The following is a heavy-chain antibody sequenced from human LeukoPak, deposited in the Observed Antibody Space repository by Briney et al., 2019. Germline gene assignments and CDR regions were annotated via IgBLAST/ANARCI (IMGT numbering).Heavy chain of an antibody. CDR2: IIPILGIA. CDR1: GGTFSSYT. Sequence: SVKVSCKASGGTFSSYTISWVRQAPGQGLEWMGRIIPILGIANYAQKFQGRVTITADKSTSTAYRELSSLRSEDTAVYYCASRITEYCSSTSCYIGDFDIWGQGTMVTVSS. CDR3: ASRITEYCSSTSCYIGDFDI. V-gene: IGHV1-69*02. J-gene: IGHJ3*02. D-gene: IGHD2-2*02.